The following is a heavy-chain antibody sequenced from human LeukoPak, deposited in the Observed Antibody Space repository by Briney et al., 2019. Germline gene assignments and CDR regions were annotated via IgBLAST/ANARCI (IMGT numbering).Heavy chain of an antibody. V-gene: IGHV4-59*01. CDR3: ARDILTGYVDY. J-gene: IGHJ4*02. CDR2: IYYSGST. D-gene: IGHD3-9*01. CDR1: GGSISSYY. Sequence: SETLSLTCTVSGGSISSYYWSWLRQPPGKGLEWIGYIYYSGSTNYNPSLKSRVTISVDTSKNQFSLKLSSVTAADTAVYYCARDILTGYVDYWGQGTLVTVSS.